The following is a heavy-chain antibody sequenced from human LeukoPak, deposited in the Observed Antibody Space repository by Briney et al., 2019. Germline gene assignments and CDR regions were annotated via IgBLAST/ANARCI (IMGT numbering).Heavy chain of an antibody. Sequence: GGSLRLSCAASGFTVSSNYINWVRQAPGRGLEWVSVIYSDGTTYYADSVKGRFTISRDNSKNTLYFQMNSLRVEDTAVYYCARGIAAAYYAFDIWGQGTMLTVS. D-gene: IGHD6-13*01. CDR2: IYSDGTT. V-gene: IGHV3-53*01. CDR1: GFTVSSNY. J-gene: IGHJ3*02. CDR3: ARGIAAAYYAFDI.